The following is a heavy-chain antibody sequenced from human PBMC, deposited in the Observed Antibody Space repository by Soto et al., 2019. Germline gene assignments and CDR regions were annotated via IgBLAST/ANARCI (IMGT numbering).Heavy chain of an antibody. V-gene: IGHV1-2*04. CDR3: ARSDDFWSGYGMDV. J-gene: IGHJ6*02. CDR1: GYTFTGYY. CDR2: INPNSGGT. Sequence: ASVKVSCKASGYTFTGYYMHWVRQAPGQGLEWMGWINPNSGGTNYAQKFQGWVTMTRDTSISTAYMELSRLRSDDTAAYYCARSDDFWSGYGMDVWGQGTTVTVSS. D-gene: IGHD3-3*01.